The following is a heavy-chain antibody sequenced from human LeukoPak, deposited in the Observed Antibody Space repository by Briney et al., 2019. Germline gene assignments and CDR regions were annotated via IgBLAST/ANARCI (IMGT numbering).Heavy chain of an antibody. CDR2: IIPIFGTA. CDR1: VGTFSSYA. J-gene: IGHJ6*03. CDR3: ARGQPYYDFWSGYYPYMDV. D-gene: IGHD3-3*01. V-gene: IGHV1-69*05. Sequence: SVKVSCKASVGTFSSYAISWVRQAPGQGLEWMGGIIPIFGTANYAQKFQGRVTLTTDESTSTAYMELSSLRYEDTAVYYCARGQPYYDFWSGYYPYMDVWGKGTPVTVSS.